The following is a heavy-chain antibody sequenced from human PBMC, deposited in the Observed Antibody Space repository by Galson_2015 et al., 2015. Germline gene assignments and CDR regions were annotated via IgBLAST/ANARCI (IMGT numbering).Heavy chain of an antibody. CDR2: IRYDGSQT. CDR3: ARDANRGGGFDY. J-gene: IGHJ4*02. D-gene: IGHD3-16*01. Sequence: SLRLSCAASGFIFRNYWMVWVRQTPEKGLEWVAKIRYDGSQTFYVDSVKGRFTISRDSAENSLYLQMNSLRADDTAVYYCARDANRGGGFDYWGQGALVTVSS. CDR1: GFIFRNYW. V-gene: IGHV3-7*03.